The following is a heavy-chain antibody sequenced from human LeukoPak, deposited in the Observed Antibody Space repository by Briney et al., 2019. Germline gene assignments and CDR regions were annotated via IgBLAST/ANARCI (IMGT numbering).Heavy chain of an antibody. Sequence: GGSLRLSCAASGFPFNKYGIHWVRQAPGKGLEWVAVVRYDGTNQHYDDSVKGRFTIFRDNAKNTLFLQLNSLRVEDTGVYYCARDVTGEYYYYGSDVWGQGTTVTVS. CDR2: VRYDGTNQ. J-gene: IGHJ6*02. V-gene: IGHV3-33*01. D-gene: IGHD2/OR15-2a*01. CDR3: ARDVTGEYYYYGSDV. CDR1: GFPFNKYG.